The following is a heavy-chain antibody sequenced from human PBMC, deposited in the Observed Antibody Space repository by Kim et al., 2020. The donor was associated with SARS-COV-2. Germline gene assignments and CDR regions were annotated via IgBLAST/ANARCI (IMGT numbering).Heavy chain of an antibody. D-gene: IGHD3-22*01. J-gene: IGHJ1*01. CDR3: ASQTYYYDSSGYYPGNFQH. CDR1: GFNVSSNF. V-gene: IGHV3-53*01. CDR2: IYNDGST. Sequence: GGSLRLSCAASGFNVSSNFMSWVRQAPGKGLEWVSIIYNDGSTYYADSVKGRFTISRDNSKNTLYLQMNSLRAEDTAVYYCASQTYYYDSSGYYPGNFQHWGQDTLVTVSS.